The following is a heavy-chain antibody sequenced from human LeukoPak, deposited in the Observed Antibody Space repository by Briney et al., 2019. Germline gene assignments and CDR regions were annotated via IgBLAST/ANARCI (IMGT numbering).Heavy chain of an antibody. CDR1: GFTFSNFW. D-gene: IGHD1-1*01. CDR3: AKVGVTGTTGWFDF. CDR2: ISGSGDTT. J-gene: IGHJ5*01. V-gene: IGHV3-23*01. Sequence: GGSLRLSCAASGFTFSNFWMSWVRQAPGKGLEWVSGISGSGDTTCNADSVKGRFTISRDNSKNTLYLQMNSLRAEDAAVYYCAKVGVTGTTGWFDFWGQGTLVTVSS.